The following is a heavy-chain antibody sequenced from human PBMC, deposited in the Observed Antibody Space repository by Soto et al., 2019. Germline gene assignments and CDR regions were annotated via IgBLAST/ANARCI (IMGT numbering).Heavy chain of an antibody. Sequence: VASVKVSCKASGGTFSSYAISWVRQAPGQGLEWMGGIIPIFGTANYAQKFQGRVTITADESTSTAYMELSSLRSEDTAVYYCATEIVFRFDYWGQGTLVTVSS. CDR2: IIPIFGTA. D-gene: IGHD3-22*01. J-gene: IGHJ4*02. V-gene: IGHV1-69*13. CDR3: ATEIVFRFDY. CDR1: GGTFSSYA.